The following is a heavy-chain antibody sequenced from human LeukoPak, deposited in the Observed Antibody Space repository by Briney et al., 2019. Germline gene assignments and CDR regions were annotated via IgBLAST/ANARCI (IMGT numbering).Heavy chain of an antibody. V-gene: IGHV4-59*11. Sequence: SSENLSLTCTVSGGSISSHYWSWIRQPPGKGLEWIGYIYYSGSTNYNPSLKSRVTISVDTSKNQFSLKLSSVTAADTAVYYCARAPTRDLYNYDFWSGYYPWGQGTLVTVSS. D-gene: IGHD3-3*01. CDR2: IYYSGST. CDR3: ARAPTRDLYNYDFWSGYYP. J-gene: IGHJ4*02. CDR1: GGSISSHY.